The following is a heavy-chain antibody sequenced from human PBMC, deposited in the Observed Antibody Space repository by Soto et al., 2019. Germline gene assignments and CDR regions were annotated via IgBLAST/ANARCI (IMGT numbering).Heavy chain of an antibody. CDR2: ISRSSGSI. D-gene: IGHD6-19*01. CDR1: GFTFDDYA. Sequence: PGGSLRLPWAASGFTFDDYAMHWLRQAPGKGLEWVSGISRSSGSIGYADSVKGRFTISRDNAKNSLYLQMNSLRDEDTALYYCAKDPSPVARAGAFDFWGQGTLVTVSS. CDR3: AKDPSPVARAGAFDF. V-gene: IGHV3-9*01. J-gene: IGHJ4*02.